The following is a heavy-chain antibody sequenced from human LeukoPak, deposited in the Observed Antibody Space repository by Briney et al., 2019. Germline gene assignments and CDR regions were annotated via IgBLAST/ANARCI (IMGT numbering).Heavy chain of an antibody. J-gene: IGHJ5*02. D-gene: IGHD2-2*01. V-gene: IGHV4-34*01. CDR1: GGSFSGYY. Sequence: SETLSLTCAVYGGSFSGYYWSWIRQPPGKGLEWIGEINHSGSTNYNPSLKSRVTISVDTSKNQFSLKLSSVTAADTAVYYCASLDCSSTSCHYGDWFDPWGPGTLVTVSS. CDR3: ASLDCSSTSCHYGDWFDP. CDR2: INHSGST.